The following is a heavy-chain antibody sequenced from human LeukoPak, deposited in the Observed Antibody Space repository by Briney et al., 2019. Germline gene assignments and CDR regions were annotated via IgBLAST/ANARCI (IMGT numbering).Heavy chain of an antibody. V-gene: IGHV1-2*02. Sequence: GASVKVSCKASGYTFTGYYMHWVRQAPGQGLEWMGWINPNSGGTNYAQKFQGRVTMTRDTSISTAYMELSRLRSDDTAVHYCARVPIAAAGTLFDYWGQGTLVTVSS. CDR2: INPNSGGT. J-gene: IGHJ4*02. CDR3: ARVPIAAAGTLFDY. CDR1: GYTFTGYY. D-gene: IGHD6-13*01.